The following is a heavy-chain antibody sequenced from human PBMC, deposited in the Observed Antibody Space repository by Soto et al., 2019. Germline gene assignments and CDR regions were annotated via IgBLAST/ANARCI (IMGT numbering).Heavy chain of an antibody. V-gene: IGHV4-59*01. CDR1: GGSMSEYF. D-gene: IGHD3-10*01. J-gene: IGHJ4*02. Sequence: SETLSLTSSVSGGSMSEYFWSWIRQSPGKGPEWIGYIYYLGSTDYNPSLKSRVTISVDTSKRQFSLRLTSVTAADTAVYYCARDGYDGSGSPYPAYWGPGTQVTVSS. CDR3: ARDGYDGSGSPYPAY. CDR2: IYYLGST.